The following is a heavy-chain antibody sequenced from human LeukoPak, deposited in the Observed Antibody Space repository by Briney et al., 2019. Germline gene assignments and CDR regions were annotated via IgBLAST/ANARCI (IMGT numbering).Heavy chain of an antibody. J-gene: IGHJ6*03. V-gene: IGHV3-74*01. Sequence: GGSLRLSCAASGFTFSSYWMHWVRQAPGKGLVWVSRINSGGSSTSYADSVKGRFTISRDNAKNTLYLQMNSLRAEDTAVYYCARDGSRDDYYYYYMDVWGKGITVTISS. CDR3: ARDGSRDDYYYYYMDV. CDR2: INSGGSST. CDR1: GFTFSSYW. D-gene: IGHD3-10*01.